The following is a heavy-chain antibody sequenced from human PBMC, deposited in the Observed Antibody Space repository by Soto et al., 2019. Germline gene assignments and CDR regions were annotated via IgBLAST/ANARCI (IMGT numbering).Heavy chain of an antibody. CDR1: GFTFSDHW. D-gene: IGHD4-4*01. CDR3: ARGIQYRYGMDV. J-gene: IGHJ6*02. V-gene: IGHV3-74*01. CDR2: INGDGTNT. Sequence: EVQLVESGGGLVQPGGSLRLSCAAAGFTFSDHWMHWVRQAPGKGLVWVSRINGDGTNTFYADSVKGRFSISRDNAKHTVYLHMYSLRGEDTAVYYCARGIQYRYGMDVWGQRTTVTVSS.